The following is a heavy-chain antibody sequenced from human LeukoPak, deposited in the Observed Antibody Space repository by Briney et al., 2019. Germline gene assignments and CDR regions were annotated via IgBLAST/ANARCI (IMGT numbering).Heavy chain of an antibody. CDR1: GFTFSSYS. Sequence: GGSLRLSCAASGFTFSSYSMNWVRQAPGKGLEWVSYISSSGSTIYYADSVKGRFTISRDSAKNSLYLQMNSLRAEDTAVYYCARAILYYDMLTGASDAFDIWGQGTMVTVSS. D-gene: IGHD3-9*01. J-gene: IGHJ3*02. CDR2: ISSSGSTI. V-gene: IGHV3-48*04. CDR3: ARAILYYDMLTGASDAFDI.